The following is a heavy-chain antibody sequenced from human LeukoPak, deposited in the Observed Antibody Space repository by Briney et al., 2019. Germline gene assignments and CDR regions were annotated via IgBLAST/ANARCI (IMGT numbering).Heavy chain of an antibody. V-gene: IGHV3-30*02. D-gene: IGHD5/OR15-5a*01. J-gene: IGHJ6*03. CDR3: AKDGGLLYYFYMDV. Sequence: PGGSLRLSCAEPGFTFSSHGVHWVRQAPAKGLEWVAFIRYDGSNKYYADSVKGRFTISRENSKNTLYLQMNSLRAEDTAVYYCAKDGGLLYYFYMDVRGKGTTVTVSS. CDR1: GFTFSSHG. CDR2: IRYDGSNK.